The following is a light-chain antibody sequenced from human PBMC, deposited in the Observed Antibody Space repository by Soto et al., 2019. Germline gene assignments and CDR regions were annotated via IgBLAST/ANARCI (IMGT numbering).Light chain of an antibody. CDR2: KNS. CDR3: AAWDNSLSAWV. CDR1: SSNIGSNY. J-gene: IGLJ3*02. V-gene: IGLV1-47*01. Sequence: VLTQPPSASGTPGQRVPISCSGSSSNIGSNYVYWYQQVPGTAPRLLIYKNSQRPSGVPDRFSGSKSGTSASLAVSGLRSEDEADYYCAAWDNSLSAWVFGGGTKVTVL.